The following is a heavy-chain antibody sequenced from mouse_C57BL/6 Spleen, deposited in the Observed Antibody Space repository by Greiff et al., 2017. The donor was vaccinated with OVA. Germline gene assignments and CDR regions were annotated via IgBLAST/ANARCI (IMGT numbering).Heavy chain of an antibody. V-gene: IGHV1-54*01. CDR2: INPGSGGT. D-gene: IGHD2-5*01. Sequence: VQLQQSGAELVRPGTSVKVSCKASGYAFTNYLIEWVKQRPGQGLEWIGVINPGSGGTNYNEKFKGKATLTADKSSSTAYMQLSSLTSEDSAVYFCARSDYSNLYAMDYWGQGTSVTVSS. CDR3: ARSDYSNLYAMDY. CDR1: GYAFTNYL. J-gene: IGHJ4*01.